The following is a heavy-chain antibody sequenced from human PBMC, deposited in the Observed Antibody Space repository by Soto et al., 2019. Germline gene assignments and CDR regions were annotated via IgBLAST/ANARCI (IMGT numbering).Heavy chain of an antibody. J-gene: IGHJ5*02. V-gene: IGHV1-8*01. Sequence: QVQLVQSGAEVKKPGASVKVSCRDSGYMFTSYDINWVRQAAGQGLEWLGRMNPNNGKTDYAQKFQGRLTLTRDTSISTVYMELSSLTPEYTAGYYCAKDFGGLYNWFDPWGQGTLVTVSS. D-gene: IGHD3-16*01. CDR1: GYMFTSYD. CDR2: MNPNNGKT. CDR3: AKDFGGLYNWFDP.